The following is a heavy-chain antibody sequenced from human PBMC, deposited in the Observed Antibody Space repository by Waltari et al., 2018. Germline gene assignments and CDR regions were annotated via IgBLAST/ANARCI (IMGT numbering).Heavy chain of an antibody. V-gene: IGHV4-59*01. D-gene: IGHD3-22*01. J-gene: IGHJ4*02. CDR1: GGSISSYY. CDR3: ASSIITSLDY. CDR2: IYYSGRT. Sequence: QVQLQESGPGLVKPSETLSLTCTVSGGSISSYYWSWIRQPPGKGLEWIGYIYYSGRTNYNPSLKSRVTISVDTSKNQFSLKLSSVTAADTAVYYCASSIITSLDYWGQGTLVTVSS.